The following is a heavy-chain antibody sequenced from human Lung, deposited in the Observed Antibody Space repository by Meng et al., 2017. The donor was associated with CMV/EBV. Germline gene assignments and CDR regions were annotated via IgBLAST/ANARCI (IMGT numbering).Heavy chain of an antibody. CDR1: GYTFTGYY. Sequence: ASVHVSXLASGYTFTGYYMHWVRQAPGQGLEWMGWINPNSGTTNYAQKFQGRVTMNRDTSISTSYMELSRLRSDDTAVYFGARDWRRGTTICGVRSVHYGMDVWGQGXTVTVSS. D-gene: IGHD3-3*01. CDR3: ARDWRRGTTICGVRSVHYGMDV. V-gene: IGHV1-2*02. CDR2: INPNSGTT. J-gene: IGHJ6*02.